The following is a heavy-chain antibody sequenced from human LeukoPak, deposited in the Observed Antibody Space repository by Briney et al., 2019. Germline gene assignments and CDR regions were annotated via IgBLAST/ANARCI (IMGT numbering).Heavy chain of an antibody. J-gene: IGHJ6*02. CDR2: INHSGST. CDR3: AQNPGCSGASCSHGMDV. CDR1: GGSFSGYY. D-gene: IGHD2-15*01. Sequence: SETLSLTCAVYGGSFSGYYWSWIRQPPGKGLEWIGEINHSGSTNYNPSLKSRVTISVDTSKNQFSLKLSSVTAADTAVYYCAQNPGCSGASCSHGMDVWGQGTTVTVSS. V-gene: IGHV4-34*01.